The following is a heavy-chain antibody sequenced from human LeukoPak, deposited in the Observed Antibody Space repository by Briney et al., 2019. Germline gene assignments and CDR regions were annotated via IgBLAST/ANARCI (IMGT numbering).Heavy chain of an antibody. CDR3: AEGGLRLGELSLYPVDY. V-gene: IGHV1-69*13. CDR2: IIPIFGTA. D-gene: IGHD3-16*02. J-gene: IGHJ4*02. Sequence: SVKVSCKASGYTFTSYAISWVRQAPGQGLEWMGGIIPIFGTANYAQKFQGRVTITADESTSTAYMELSSLRSEDTAVYYCAEGGLRLGELSLYPVDYWGQGTLVTVSS. CDR1: GYTFTSYA.